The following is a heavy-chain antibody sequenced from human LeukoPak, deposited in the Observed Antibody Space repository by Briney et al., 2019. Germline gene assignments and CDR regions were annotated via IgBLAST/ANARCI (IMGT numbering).Heavy chain of an antibody. D-gene: IGHD3-10*01. V-gene: IGHV1-18*01. J-gene: IGHJ4*02. Sequence: GASVKVSCKASGYTFTSYGISWVRQAPGQGLEWMGWISAYNGNTNYAQKLQGRVTMTTDTPTSTAYMELRSLRSDDTAVYYCARDDFLMVWGAPFEGSPYYFDYWGQGTLVTVSS. CDR3: ARDDFLMVWGAPFEGSPYYFDY. CDR1: GYTFTSYG. CDR2: ISAYNGNT.